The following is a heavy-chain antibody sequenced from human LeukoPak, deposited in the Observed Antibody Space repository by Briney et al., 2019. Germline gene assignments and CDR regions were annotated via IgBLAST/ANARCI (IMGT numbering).Heavy chain of an antibody. CDR2: ISYDGSNK. D-gene: IGHD2-2*01. Sequence: GGSLRLSCAASGFTFSSYAMHWVRRAPGKGLEGVPVISYDGSNKYYADSVKGRFTISRDNSKNTLYLQMNSLRAEDTAVSYCARRYCSSTSCYPRFDPWGQGTLVTVSS. J-gene: IGHJ5*02. V-gene: IGHV3-30*01. CDR3: ARRYCSSTSCYPRFDP. CDR1: GFTFSSYA.